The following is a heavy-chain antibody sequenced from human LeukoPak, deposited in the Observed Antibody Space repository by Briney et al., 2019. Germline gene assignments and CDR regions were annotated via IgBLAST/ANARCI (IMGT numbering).Heavy chain of an antibody. CDR2: IYYSGST. CDR3: ARGLHYYDMRYFDY. V-gene: IGHV4-59*01. D-gene: IGHD3-22*01. Sequence: PSETLSLTCTVSGGSISSYYWSWIRQPPGKGLEWIGYIYYSGSTNYNPSLKSRVTISVDTSKNQISLKLSSVTAADTAVYYCARGLHYYDMRYFDYWGQGTLVTVSS. J-gene: IGHJ4*02. CDR1: GGSISSYY.